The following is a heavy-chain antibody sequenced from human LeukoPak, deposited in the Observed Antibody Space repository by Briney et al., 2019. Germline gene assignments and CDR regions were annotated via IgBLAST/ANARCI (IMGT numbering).Heavy chain of an antibody. J-gene: IGHJ1*01. V-gene: IGHV1-46*01. CDR1: GYTFTSYY. CDR3: ARAEHYYDSSGYSSFQH. Sequence: GASVKVSCKASGYTFTSYYMHWVRQAPGQGLEWMGIINPSGGSTSYAQKFQGRVTMTRDTSTSTVYMELSSLRSEDTAVYYCARAEHYYDSSGYSSFQHWGQGTLVTSPQ. CDR2: INPSGGST. D-gene: IGHD3-22*01.